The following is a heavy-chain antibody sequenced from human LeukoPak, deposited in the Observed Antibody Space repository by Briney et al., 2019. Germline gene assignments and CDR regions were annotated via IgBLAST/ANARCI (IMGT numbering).Heavy chain of an antibody. CDR1: GFIFKTYA. V-gene: IGHV3-33*01. D-gene: IGHD3-22*01. CDR3: ARGDSSGYPYYFDY. CDR2: IWYDGSNK. J-gene: IGHJ4*02. Sequence: GGSLRLSCAASGFIFKTYAMHWVRQAPGKGLEWVTMIWYDGSNKYYGDSVKGRFTISRDNSENTVYLQMNSLRVEDTAVYYCARGDSSGYPYYFDYWGQGTLVTVSS.